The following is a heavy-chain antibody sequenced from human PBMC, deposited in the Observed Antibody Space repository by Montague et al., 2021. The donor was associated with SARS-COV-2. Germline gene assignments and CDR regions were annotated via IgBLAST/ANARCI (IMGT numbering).Heavy chain of an antibody. CDR2: IWYDGSNK. CDR3: AKDREYQLPYYYYYMDV. V-gene: IGHV3-33*06. Sequence: SLRLSCAASGFTFSSYGMHWVRQAPGKGLEWVAVIWYDGSNKYYADSVKGRFTTSRDNSKNTLYLQMNSLRAEDTAGYYCAKDREYQLPYYYYYMDVWGKGTTVTVSS. J-gene: IGHJ6*03. CDR1: GFTFSSYG. D-gene: IGHD2-2*01.